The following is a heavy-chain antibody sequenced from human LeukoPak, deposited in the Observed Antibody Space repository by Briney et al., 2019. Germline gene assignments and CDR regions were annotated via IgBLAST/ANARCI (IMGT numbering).Heavy chain of an antibody. D-gene: IGHD3-10*01. Sequence: SETLSLTCTVSGGSISSYYWSWIRQPPGKGLEWIGYIYYSGSTNYNPSLKSRVTISVDTSKNQFSLKLSSVTAADTAVYYCARGGPTMVRGVTEYFDYWGQGTLVTVSS. J-gene: IGHJ4*02. CDR2: IYYSGST. V-gene: IGHV4-59*01. CDR3: ARGGPTMVRGVTEYFDY. CDR1: GGSISSYY.